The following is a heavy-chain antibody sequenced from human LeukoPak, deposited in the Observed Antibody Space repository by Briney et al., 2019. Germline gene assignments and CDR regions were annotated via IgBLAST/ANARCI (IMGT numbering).Heavy chain of an antibody. Sequence: KPSETLSLTCTVSGDSISNYYWNWIRQPPGKGLEWIGYIYNSGSTNYNPSLKSRFTISVDTSKNQFSLNLSSVTAADTAVYFCARRPWGGLDVWGQGTTVTVSS. CDR1: GDSISNYY. J-gene: IGHJ6*02. CDR2: IYNSGST. CDR3: ARRPWGGLDV. V-gene: IGHV4-59*01. D-gene: IGHD1-26*01.